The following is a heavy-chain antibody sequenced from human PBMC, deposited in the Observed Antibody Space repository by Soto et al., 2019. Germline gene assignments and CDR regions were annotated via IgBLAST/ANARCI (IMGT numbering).Heavy chain of an antibody. V-gene: IGHV4-34*01. Sequence: QVQLQQWGAGRLKPSETLSLTSAVYGGSFSGYYWSWIRQPPGKGLEWIGEINHSGSTNYNPSLKSRVTISVDTSKNQFSLKLSSVTAADTAVYYCARGMAVAGHYFDSWGQGTLVTVSS. CDR2: INHSGST. CDR1: GGSFSGYY. CDR3: ARGMAVAGHYFDS. J-gene: IGHJ4*02. D-gene: IGHD6-19*01.